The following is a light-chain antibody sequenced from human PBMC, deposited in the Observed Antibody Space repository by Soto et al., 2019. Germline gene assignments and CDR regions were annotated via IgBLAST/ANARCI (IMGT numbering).Light chain of an antibody. V-gene: IGKV1-39*01. CDR2: AAS. Sequence: DIQMTQSPSYLSASVGDRVTITCRASQSISTYVNWYQQKPGKAPQLLIHAASRLQGGVPSRFSGSGSGTDFTLTISSLHPEDFATYYCQQSYSIPYAFGQATKLEIE. CDR3: QQSYSIPYA. CDR1: QSISTY. J-gene: IGKJ2*01.